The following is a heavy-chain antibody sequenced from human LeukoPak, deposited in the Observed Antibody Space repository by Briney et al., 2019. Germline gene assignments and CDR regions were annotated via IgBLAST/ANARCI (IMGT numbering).Heavy chain of an antibody. V-gene: IGHV3-9*01. CDR1: GFTFDDYA. Sequence: GRSLRLSCAASGFTFDDYAMHWVRQAPGKGLEWVSGISWNSGSIGYADSVKGRFTISRDNAKSSLYLQMNSLRAEDTALYYCAKDIGYQDYYYYGMDVWGQGTTVTVSS. D-gene: IGHD6-25*01. CDR3: AKDIGYQDYYYYGMDV. CDR2: ISWNSGSI. J-gene: IGHJ6*02.